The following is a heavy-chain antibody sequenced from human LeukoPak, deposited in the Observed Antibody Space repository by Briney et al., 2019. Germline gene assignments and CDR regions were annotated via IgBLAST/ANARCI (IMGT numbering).Heavy chain of an antibody. Sequence: GGSLRLSCAASGLTFTNYWMNWVRQAPGKGLEWVTYISSSGSTIYYADYVKGRFTVSRDNAKNSLYLQMNNLRAEDTALYYCGRDRVGGRGYSLDYLGQGTLVTVSS. CDR2: ISSSGSTI. J-gene: IGHJ4*02. V-gene: IGHV3-48*04. D-gene: IGHD5-18*01. CDR1: GLTFTNYW. CDR3: GRDRVGGRGYSLDY.